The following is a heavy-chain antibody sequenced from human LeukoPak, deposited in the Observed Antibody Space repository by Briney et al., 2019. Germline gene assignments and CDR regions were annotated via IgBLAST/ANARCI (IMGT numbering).Heavy chain of an antibody. J-gene: IGHJ6*03. V-gene: IGHV1-18*04. CDR3: ARVPLFGYYYYYMDV. D-gene: IGHD3-10*01. CDR1: GYTFTGYY. CDR2: IISHNGAT. Sequence: ASVKVSCKASGYTFTGYYVHWVRQAPGQGLEWMGGIISHNGATNYAQKLQGRVTMTTDTSTSTAYMELRSLRSDDTAVYYCARVPLFGYYYYYMDVWAKGTTVTVSS.